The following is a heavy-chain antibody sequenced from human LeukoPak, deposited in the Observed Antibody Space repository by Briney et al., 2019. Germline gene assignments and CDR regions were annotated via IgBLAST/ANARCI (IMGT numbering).Heavy chain of an antibody. V-gene: IGHV3-21*04. CDR1: GFTFSSYS. D-gene: IGHD3-10*01. CDR3: TKETMVRGVAFSN. J-gene: IGHJ4*02. Sequence: GGSLRLSCAASGFTFSSYSMNWVRQAPGKGLEWVSSISSSSSYIYYADSVKGRFTISRDNAKNSLYLQMNSLRAEDTALYYCTKETMVRGVAFSNWGQGTLVTVSS. CDR2: ISSSSSYI.